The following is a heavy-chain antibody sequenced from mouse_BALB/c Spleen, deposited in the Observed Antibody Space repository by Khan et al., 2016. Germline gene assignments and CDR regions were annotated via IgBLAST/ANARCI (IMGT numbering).Heavy chain of an antibody. D-gene: IGHD1-1*01. CDR2: INPDSSTI. Sequence: EVKLLESGGGLVQPGGSLKLSCAASGFNFSRYWMSWVRQAPGKGLEWIGEINPDSSTINYTPSLKDKFIISRDNAKNTLYLQMSKVRSEDTVLXYCARAGYYGYLVNWGQGTLVTVSA. CDR3: ARAGYYGYLVN. J-gene: IGHJ3*01. V-gene: IGHV4-1*02. CDR1: GFNFSRYW.